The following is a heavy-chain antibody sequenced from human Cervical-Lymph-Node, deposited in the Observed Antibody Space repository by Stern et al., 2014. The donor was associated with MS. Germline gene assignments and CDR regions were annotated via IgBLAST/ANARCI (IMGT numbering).Heavy chain of an antibody. CDR2: INPTSDDP. Sequence: VQLLESGTKMQQPGASVKVSCKASGYIFTAFFIHWVRQVPGQGLEWMGRINPTSDDPTYAQNLQDRVALTRDTSIGTAYLELSRLTSADTAVYYCAREATRIVVGIDYWGQGTQVTVSS. D-gene: IGHD3-22*01. CDR3: AREATRIVVGIDY. CDR1: GYIFTAFF. J-gene: IGHJ4*02. V-gene: IGHV1-2*06.